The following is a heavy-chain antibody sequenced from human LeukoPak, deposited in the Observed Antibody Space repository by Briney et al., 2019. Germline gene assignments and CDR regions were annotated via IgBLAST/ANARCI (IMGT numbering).Heavy chain of an antibody. J-gene: IGHJ4*02. CDR1: GFTFSSYA. CDR2: ISGSGGST. Sequence: GGSLRLSCAASGFTFSSYAMSWVRQAPGKGLEWVSAISGSGGSTYYADSVKGRFTISGDNSKNTLYLQMNSLRAEDTAVYYCAKDYYGSGSYYTHFDYWGQGTLVTVSS. D-gene: IGHD3-10*01. CDR3: AKDYYGSGSYYTHFDY. V-gene: IGHV3-23*01.